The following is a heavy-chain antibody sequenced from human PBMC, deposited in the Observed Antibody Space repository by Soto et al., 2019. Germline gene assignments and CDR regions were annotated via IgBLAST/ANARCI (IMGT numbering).Heavy chain of an antibody. V-gene: IGHV3-30*18. Sequence: QVQLVESGGGVVQPGRSLRLSCAASGFTFSSYGMHWVRQAPGKGLEWVAVISYDGSNKYYADSVKGRFTISRDNSKNTLYLQMNSLRAEDTAVYYCANNVDTAMVPQEPHVWGQGTTVTVSS. J-gene: IGHJ6*02. CDR1: GFTFSSYG. D-gene: IGHD5-18*01. CDR2: ISYDGSNK. CDR3: ANNVDTAMVPQEPHV.